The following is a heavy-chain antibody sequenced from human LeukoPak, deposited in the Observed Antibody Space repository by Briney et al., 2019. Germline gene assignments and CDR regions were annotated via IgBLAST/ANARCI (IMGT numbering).Heavy chain of an antibody. CDR3: ARAGTDIVATITGY. CDR1: GYTFTGYY. CDR2: INPNSGST. V-gene: IGHV1-2*02. Sequence: ASVKVSCKASGYTFTGYYMHWVRQATGQGLEWMGWINPNSGSTNYAQKFQGRVTMTRDTSISTAYMELSRLRSDDTAVYYCARAGTDIVATITGYWGQGTLVTVSS. D-gene: IGHD5-12*01. J-gene: IGHJ4*02.